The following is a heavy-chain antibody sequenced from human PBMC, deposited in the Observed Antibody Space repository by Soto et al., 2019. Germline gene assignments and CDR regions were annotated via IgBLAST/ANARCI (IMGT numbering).Heavy chain of an antibody. CDR1: GYTFTGYY. V-gene: IGHV1-8*02. J-gene: IGHJ6*02. CDR3: ARFSDSSGYPYYYGMDV. CDR2: INPNSGNT. D-gene: IGHD3-22*01. Sequence: ASVKVSCKASGYTFTGYYMHWVRQAPGQGLEWMGWINPNSGNTGYAQKFQGRVTMTRNTSISTAYMELSSLRSEDTAVYYCARFSDSSGYPYYYGMDVWGQGTTVTVSS.